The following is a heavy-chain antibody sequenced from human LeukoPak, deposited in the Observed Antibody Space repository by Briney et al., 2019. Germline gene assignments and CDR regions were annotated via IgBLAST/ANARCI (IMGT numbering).Heavy chain of an antibody. CDR3: ARQRGGLWFGAFDY. CDR1: GGSFSGYY. D-gene: IGHD3-10*01. CDR2: INHSGST. J-gene: IGHJ4*02. V-gene: IGHV4-34*01. Sequence: SETLSLTCAVYGGSFSGYYWSWTRQPPGKGLEWIGEINHSGSTNYNPSLKSRVTISVDTSKNQFSLKLSSVTAADTAVYYCARQRGGLWFGAFDYWGQGTLVTVSS.